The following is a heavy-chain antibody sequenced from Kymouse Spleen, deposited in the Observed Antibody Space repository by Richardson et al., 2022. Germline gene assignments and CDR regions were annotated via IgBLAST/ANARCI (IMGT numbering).Heavy chain of an antibody. Sequence: EVQLVESGGVVVQPGGSLRLSCAASGFTFDDYTMHWVRQAPGKGLEWVSLISWDGGSTYYADSVKGRFTISRDNSKNSLYLQMNSLRTEDTALYYCAKDITIFGVVFPYYWGQGTLVTVSS. CDR1: GFTFDDYT. J-gene: IGHJ4*02. CDR2: ISWDGGST. V-gene: IGHV3-43*01. CDR3: AKDITIFGVVFPYY. D-gene: IGHD3-3*01.